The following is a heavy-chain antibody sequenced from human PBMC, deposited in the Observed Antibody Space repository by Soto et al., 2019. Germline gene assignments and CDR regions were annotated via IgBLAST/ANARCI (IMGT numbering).Heavy chain of an antibody. CDR3: ARGGYDFWCGYYGGLDY. V-gene: IGHV3-33*01. CDR2: IWYDGSNK. J-gene: IGHJ4*02. CDR1: GFTFSSYG. Sequence: QVQLVESGGGVVQPGRSLRLSCAASGFTFSSYGMHWVRQAPGKVLEGVAVIWYDGSNKYYADSVKGRFTISRDNSKNTLILQMNSMRAEDTAVYYWARGGYDFWCGYYGGLDYWGQGTLVTVSS. D-gene: IGHD3-3*01.